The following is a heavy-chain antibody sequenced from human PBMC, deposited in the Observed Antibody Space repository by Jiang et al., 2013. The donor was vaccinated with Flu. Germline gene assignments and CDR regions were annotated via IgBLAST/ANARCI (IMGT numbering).Heavy chain of an antibody. CDR2: IDPSSGKT. CDR3: VSRGSETAAPDDFDY. D-gene: IGHD3-10*01. Sequence: SGAEVKKPGASVKVSCKASGYTFTSYYIHWVRQAPGQVLEWMGIIDPSSGKTSYAQNFQDRVAMTRDTSTGTVYMELSSLRSDDTAVFYCVSRGSETAAPDDFDYWAREPWSPSPQ. V-gene: IGHV1-46*03. J-gene: IGHJ4*02. CDR1: GYTFTSYY.